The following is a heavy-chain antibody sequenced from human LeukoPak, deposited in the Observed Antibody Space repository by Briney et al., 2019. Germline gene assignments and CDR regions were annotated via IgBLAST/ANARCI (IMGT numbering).Heavy chain of an antibody. V-gene: IGHV3-21*01. CDR1: GFTSSSYS. Sequence: GGSLRLSCAASGFTSSSYSMTWVRQAPGKGLEWVSSISSSSSYIYYADSVKGRFTISRDNAKNSLYLQMNSLRAEDTAVYYCARQARTMIVVVMLDYWGQGTLVTVSS. CDR2: ISSSSSYI. J-gene: IGHJ4*02. CDR3: ARQARTMIVVVMLDY. D-gene: IGHD3-22*01.